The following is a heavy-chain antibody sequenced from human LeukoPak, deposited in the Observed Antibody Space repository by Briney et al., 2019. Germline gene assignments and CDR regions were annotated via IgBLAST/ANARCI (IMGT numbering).Heavy chain of an antibody. CDR3: ARGGYCSGGSCYKDNWFDP. CDR2: ISSSSDYI. Sequence: GGSLRLSCAASGFTLSRYTMNWVRQAPGKGLEWVSSISSSSDYIYYADSVKGRFTISRDNSKNTLYLQMNSLRAEDTAVYYCARGGYCSGGSCYKDNWFDPWGQGTLVTVSS. CDR1: GFTLSRYT. D-gene: IGHD2-15*01. V-gene: IGHV3-21*01. J-gene: IGHJ5*02.